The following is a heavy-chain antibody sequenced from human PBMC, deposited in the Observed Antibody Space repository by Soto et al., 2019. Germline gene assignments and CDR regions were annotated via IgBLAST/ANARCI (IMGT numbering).Heavy chain of an antibody. CDR2: SNPNSGGT. D-gene: IGHD4-17*01. Sequence: ALVRVSCKASGYTFTAYYMHWVRLAPGQVLERMRWSNPNSGGTNYAQKFQGWVTMTRDTAISTAYMELSRRRSDDPAVYYCARAQSTYGDYVYFGNWGQGTLVTVSS. CDR1: GYTFTAYY. CDR3: ARAQSTYGDYVYFGN. V-gene: IGHV1-2*04. J-gene: IGHJ4*02.